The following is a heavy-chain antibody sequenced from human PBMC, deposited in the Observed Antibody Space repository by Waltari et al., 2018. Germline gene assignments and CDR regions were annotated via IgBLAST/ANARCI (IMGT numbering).Heavy chain of an antibody. CDR2: ISPGGDP. Sequence: QVQLQESGPGLVKPSETLSLSCAVSGDTIKSNYYWGWIRQPPGMGLGWIGTISPGGDPYHNPSLKARLTVSVDTSKSQFSLSLRSVTAADTAVYYCVTSGVGGTWSTQDSWGPGILVIVSS. J-gene: IGHJ4*02. CDR3: VTSGVGGTWSTQDS. CDR1: GDTIKSNYY. D-gene: IGHD6-13*01. V-gene: IGHV4-38-2*01.